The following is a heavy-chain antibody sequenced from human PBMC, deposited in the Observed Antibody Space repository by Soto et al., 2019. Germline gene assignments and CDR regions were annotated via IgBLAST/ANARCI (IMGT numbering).Heavy chain of an antibody. V-gene: IGHV1-46*01. J-gene: IGHJ4*02. CDR1: GYTFTTYY. CDR3: ARALTEFDY. D-gene: IGHD7-27*01. CDR2: INPNGGAT. Sequence: QVRLVQSGAEVRKPGASVKLSCKASGYTFTTYYIHWVRQAPGQGLEWMGIINPNGGATSYAQNFQGRGTMTGDTSTNTVYMEMSSLRSDDTAMYYCARALTEFDYWGPGTLVTVSS.